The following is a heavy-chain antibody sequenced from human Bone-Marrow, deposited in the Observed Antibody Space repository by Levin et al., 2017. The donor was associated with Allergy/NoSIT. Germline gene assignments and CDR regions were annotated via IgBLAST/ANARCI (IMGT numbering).Heavy chain of an antibody. D-gene: IGHD6-6*01. CDR1: GGSITSYY. CDR2: VHYSGST. V-gene: IGHV4-59*01. Sequence: SETLSLTCTVSGGSITSYYWNWIRQPPGKGLEWIGYVHYSGSTNSNPSLKSRVSISVDMSKNQFSLKLTSVTAADTAVYYCATIAARGVFYMDVWGNGTTVTVSS. J-gene: IGHJ6*03. CDR3: ATIAARGVFYMDV.